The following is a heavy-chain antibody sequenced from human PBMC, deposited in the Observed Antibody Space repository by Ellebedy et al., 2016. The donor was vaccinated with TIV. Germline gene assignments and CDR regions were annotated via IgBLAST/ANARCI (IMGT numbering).Heavy chain of an antibody. Sequence: GESLKVSCAASGFTFSSYSMSWVRQAPGKGLEWVSAISGSGGSTYYADSVKGRFTISRDNAKNSLYLQMNSLRDEDTAVYYCARDVYGSGPHWGQGTLVTVSS. CDR2: ISGSGGST. V-gene: IGHV3-23*01. J-gene: IGHJ4*02. D-gene: IGHD3-10*01. CDR1: GFTFSSYS. CDR3: ARDVYGSGPH.